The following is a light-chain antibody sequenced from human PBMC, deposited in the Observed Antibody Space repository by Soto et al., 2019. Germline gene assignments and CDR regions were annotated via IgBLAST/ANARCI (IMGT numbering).Light chain of an antibody. CDR2: GAS. V-gene: IGKV3-15*01. J-gene: IGKJ4*01. CDR1: QSISIT. CDR3: QQYSNWPRT. Sequence: EIMMTQSPATLSVSPGERATLSCRASQSISITLAWYQQKPGQAPRLLIYGASTRATGIPARFSGSGSGTEFTLTISGLQSEDFAVYYCQQYSNWPRTFGGGTKVDIK.